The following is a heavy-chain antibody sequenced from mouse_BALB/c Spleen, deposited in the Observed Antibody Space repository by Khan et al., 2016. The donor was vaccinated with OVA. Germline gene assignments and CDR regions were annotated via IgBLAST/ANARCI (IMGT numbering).Heavy chain of an antibody. V-gene: IGHV1S135*01. CDR1: GYSFTTYY. J-gene: IGHJ3*01. CDR3: TRHGYLAWFTY. D-gene: IGHD2-14*01. CDR2: IDPFSGDT. Sequence: EVQLQQSGPELMKPGASGKISCKASGYSFTTYYIHWVKQSHGKSLEWIGYIDPFSGDTTYNQKFKGMATLTVDKSSSTAYIHLSNLTSEDSAVYSFTRHGYLAWFTYWGQGTLVTVSA.